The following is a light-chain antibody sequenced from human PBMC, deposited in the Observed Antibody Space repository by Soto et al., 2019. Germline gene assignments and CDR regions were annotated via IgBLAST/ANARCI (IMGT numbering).Light chain of an antibody. Sequence: EIVLTQSPGTLSLSQGERATLSCRASQSVSSSYLAWYQQKPGQAPRLLIYGASTRATGIPARFSGSGSGTEFTLTISSLQSEDFAVYYCQQYNNWPRALTFGGGTKVDIK. V-gene: IGKV3-15*01. CDR3: QQYNNWPRALT. CDR1: QSVSSSY. CDR2: GAS. J-gene: IGKJ4*01.